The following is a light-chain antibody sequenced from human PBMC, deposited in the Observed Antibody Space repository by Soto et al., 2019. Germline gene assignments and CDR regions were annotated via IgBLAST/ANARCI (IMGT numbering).Light chain of an antibody. CDR3: QQYDKWPHT. CDR2: SAS. Sequence: EVVMTQSPATLSVSPGDRATLSCRASQSVDTNVAWYQQKPGQAPRLLVHSASTRATGIPARFTGTGSGTDFTLTISSLQFEDFAVYYCQQYDKWPHTFGQGTKLEIK. V-gene: IGKV3-15*01. J-gene: IGKJ2*01. CDR1: QSVDTN.